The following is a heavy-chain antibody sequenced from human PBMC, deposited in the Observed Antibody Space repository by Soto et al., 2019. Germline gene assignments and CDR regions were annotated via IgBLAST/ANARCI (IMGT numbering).Heavy chain of an antibody. CDR3: ARAGDYYDSSGYSTYFDS. Sequence: QVQLQESGPGLVKPSQTLSLTCTVSGGSISSGDYYWSWIRQPPGKGLEWIGYIYYSGSTYYNPSLKSRVTTSVDTSKNQSSLKLSSVTAADTAVYDCARAGDYYDSSGYSTYFDSWGQGTLVTVSS. V-gene: IGHV4-30-4*01. J-gene: IGHJ4*02. CDR2: IYYSGST. D-gene: IGHD3-22*01. CDR1: GGSISSGDYY.